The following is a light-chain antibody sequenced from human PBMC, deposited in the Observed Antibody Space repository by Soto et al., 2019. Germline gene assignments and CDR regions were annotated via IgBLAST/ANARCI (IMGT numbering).Light chain of an antibody. J-gene: IGLJ2*01. Sequence: HSALTQPASVSGSPGQSITISCTGTSSDVGGYNYVYWYQQHPGKAPKLMIYDVTNRPSGVSNRFSGSKSGNTASLIISGLQAEDEADYYCSSYTSSNTLIFGGGTKVTVL. CDR2: DVT. CDR1: SSDVGGYNY. CDR3: SSYTSSNTLI. V-gene: IGLV2-14*01.